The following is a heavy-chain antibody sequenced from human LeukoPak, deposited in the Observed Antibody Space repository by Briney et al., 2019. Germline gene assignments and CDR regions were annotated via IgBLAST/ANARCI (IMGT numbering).Heavy chain of an antibody. CDR3: ARESTVTTCFDY. V-gene: IGHV3-30-3*01. CDR1: GFTFSSYA. D-gene: IGHD4-17*01. J-gene: IGHJ4*02. CDR2: TSYDGSNK. Sequence: PGGSLRLSCAASGFTFSSYAMHWVRQAPGKGLEWVAVTSYDGSNKYYADSVKGRFTISRDNSKNTLYLQMNSLRAEDTAVYYCARESTVTTCFDYWGQGTLVTVSS.